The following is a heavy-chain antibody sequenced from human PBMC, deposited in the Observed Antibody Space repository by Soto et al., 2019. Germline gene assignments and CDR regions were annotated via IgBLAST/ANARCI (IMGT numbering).Heavy chain of an antibody. CDR3: ANDRGNSAYDPLHY. D-gene: IGHD5-12*01. Sequence: EVQLLESGGGLVQPGGSLRLSCAASGFTFSSYAMSWVRQAPGKGLEWVSAISGSGGTTFYADSVKGRFTISRDNSKNTLYLQMNSLRAEDTALYYCANDRGNSAYDPLHYWGQGTLVTVSS. CDR1: GFTFSSYA. V-gene: IGHV3-23*01. J-gene: IGHJ4*02. CDR2: ISGSGGTT.